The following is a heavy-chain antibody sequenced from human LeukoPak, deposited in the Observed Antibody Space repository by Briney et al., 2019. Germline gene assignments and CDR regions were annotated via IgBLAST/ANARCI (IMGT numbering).Heavy chain of an antibody. J-gene: IGHJ4*02. D-gene: IGHD6-6*01. CDR3: ARDQRVTGRPDIDY. V-gene: IGHV3-74*03. Sequence: GGSLRLSCAASGFTFRNHWMHWVRQTPGKGLVWVSRISSDGSSTTYADSVKGRFTISRDNAKNTLYLQMNNLRAEDTAMYYCARDQRVTGRPDIDYWGQGTLFIVSS. CDR2: ISSDGSST. CDR1: GFTFRNHW.